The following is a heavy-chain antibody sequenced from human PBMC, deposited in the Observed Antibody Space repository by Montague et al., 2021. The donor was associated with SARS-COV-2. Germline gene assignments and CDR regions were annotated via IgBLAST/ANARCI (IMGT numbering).Heavy chain of an antibody. D-gene: IGHD3-3*01. J-gene: IGHJ4*02. CDR3: VRGRSGYFNPLDY. CDR1: DDSISSSSYY. Sequence: SETLSFTCTVSDDSISSSSYYWAWIRQPPGKGLEWIGSIYYSGSTYYNPSLKSRVTISVDTSKKQLSLNLSSVTAADTAVFYCVRGRSGYFNPLDYWGQGTLVTVSS. CDR2: IYYSGST. V-gene: IGHV4-39*01.